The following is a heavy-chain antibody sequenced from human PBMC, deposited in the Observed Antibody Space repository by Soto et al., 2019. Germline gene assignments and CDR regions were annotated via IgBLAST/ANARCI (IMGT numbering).Heavy chain of an antibody. J-gene: IGHJ5*02. CDR2: ISSRNNDM. Sequence: EVQLVESGGGLVKPGGSLRLSCAASGFTFSSYSMNWVRQAPGKGLEWVSTISSRNNDMYYVDSVKGRFTISRDNARNPGYRQMNSPSADDTAVYYCARDVNGGFCGAWGQGTLVTVSS. CDR1: GFTFSSYS. V-gene: IGHV3-21*01. D-gene: IGHD2-21*01. CDR3: ARDVNGGFCGA.